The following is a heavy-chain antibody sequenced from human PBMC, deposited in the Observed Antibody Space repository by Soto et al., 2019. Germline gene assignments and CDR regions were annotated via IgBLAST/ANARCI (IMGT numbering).Heavy chain of an antibody. CDR3: ARGSIISAAGDY. CDR1: GGTFSSTA. V-gene: IGHV1-69*13. D-gene: IGHD6-25*01. Sequence: SVKVSCKASGGTFSSTAISWVRQAPGQGLEWMGGLIPLLGTPSYAQKFQGRVTITADDSTSTAYMELTSLRSEDTAVYFCARGSIISAAGDYWGQGTPVTVYS. CDR2: LIPLLGTP. J-gene: IGHJ4*02.